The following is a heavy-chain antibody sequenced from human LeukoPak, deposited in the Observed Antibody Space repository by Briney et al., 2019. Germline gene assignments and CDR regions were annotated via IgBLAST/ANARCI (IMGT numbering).Heavy chain of an antibody. J-gene: IGHJ4*02. CDR2: INPNSGGT. CDR1: GYTFTGYY. V-gene: IGHV1-2*02. D-gene: IGHD3-22*01. CDR3: ARGVEGGSYYYDSSGYPLYFDY. Sequence: ASVKVSCKASGYTFTGYYMHRVRQAPGQALEWMGWINPNSGGTNYAQKFQGRVTMTRDTSISTAYMELSRLRSDDTAVYYCARGVEGGSYYYDSSGYPLYFDYWGQGTLVTVSS.